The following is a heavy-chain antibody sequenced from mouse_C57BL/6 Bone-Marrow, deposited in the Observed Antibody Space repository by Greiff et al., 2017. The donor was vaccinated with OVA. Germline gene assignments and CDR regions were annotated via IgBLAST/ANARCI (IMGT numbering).Heavy chain of an antibody. J-gene: IGHJ1*03. V-gene: IGHV2-2*01. CDR1: GFSLTSYG. D-gene: IGHD1-1*01. CDR3: ASDYYGSSYWYFDV. Sequence: VMLVESGPGLVQPSQSLSITCTVSGFSLTSYGVHWVRQSPGKGLEWLGVIWSGGSTDYNAAFISRLSISKDNSKSQVFYKMNSLQADDTAIYYGASDYYGSSYWYFDVWGTGTTVTVSS. CDR2: IWSGGST.